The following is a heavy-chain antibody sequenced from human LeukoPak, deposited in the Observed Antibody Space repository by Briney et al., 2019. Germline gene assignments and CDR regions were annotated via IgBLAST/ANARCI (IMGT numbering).Heavy chain of an antibody. D-gene: IGHD2-15*01. V-gene: IGHV3-21*01. Sequence: GGSLRLSCAASGFTSSTYSMNWVRQAPGKGLEWVSAISSNSYYIYYADSVKGRFTISRDNAKNSLYLQMNSLRAEDTAIYYCARDVSRISDYWGQGTLVTVSS. CDR2: ISSNSYYI. CDR3: ARDVSRISDY. J-gene: IGHJ4*02. CDR1: GFTSSTYS.